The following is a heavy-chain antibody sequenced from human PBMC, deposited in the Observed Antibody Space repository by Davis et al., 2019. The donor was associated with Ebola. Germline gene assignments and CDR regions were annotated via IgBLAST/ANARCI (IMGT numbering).Heavy chain of an antibody. CDR2: INHSGST. CDR1: GGSVSSGYY. V-gene: IGHV4-34*01. D-gene: IGHD2-15*01. Sequence: SEALSLTCTVSGGSVSSGYYWRWIRQPPGKGLEWIGEINHSGSTNYNPSLKSRVTISVDTSKNQFSLKLSSVTAADTAVYYCARGVGSGPMFDPWGQGTLVTVSS. CDR3: ARGVGSGPMFDP. J-gene: IGHJ5*02.